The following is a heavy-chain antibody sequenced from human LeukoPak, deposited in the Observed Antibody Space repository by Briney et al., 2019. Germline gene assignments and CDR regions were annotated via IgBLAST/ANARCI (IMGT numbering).Heavy chain of an antibody. V-gene: IGHV4-59*08. CDR3: ARRRGQSLDP. J-gene: IGHJ5*02. CDR1: GGSISSYY. Sequence: SETLSLTCTVSGGSISSYYWSWIRQPPGKGLEWIGYIYYSESTNYNPSLKSRVTISVDTSKNQFSLKLSSVTAADTAVYYCARRRGQSLDPWGQGTLVTVSS. CDR2: IYYSEST.